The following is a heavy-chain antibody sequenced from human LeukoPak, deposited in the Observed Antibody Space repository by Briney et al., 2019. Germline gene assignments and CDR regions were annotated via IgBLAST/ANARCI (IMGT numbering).Heavy chain of an antibody. CDR3: ARQLRGIAARQRLQAPYNWFDP. D-gene: IGHD6-6*01. CDR1: GYSFTSYW. Sequence: GESLKISCKGSGYSFTSYWIGWVRQMPGKGLEWMGIIYPGDSDTRYSPSFQGQVTMSADKSISTAYLQWSSLKASDTAMYYCARQLRGIAARQRLQAPYNWFDPWGQGTLVTVSS. CDR2: IYPGDSDT. V-gene: IGHV5-51*01. J-gene: IGHJ5*02.